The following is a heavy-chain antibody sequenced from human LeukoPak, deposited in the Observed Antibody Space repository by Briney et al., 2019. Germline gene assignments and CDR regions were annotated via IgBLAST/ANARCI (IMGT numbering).Heavy chain of an antibody. CDR3: AKDGEYDILTTMDY. D-gene: IGHD3-9*01. CDR2: ISGSGGST. Sequence: QSGGSLRLSCAASGFTFSSYAMSWVRQAPGKGLEWVSAISGSGGSTYYADSVKGRFTISRDNPKNTLYLQMNSLRAEDTAVYYCAKDGEYDILTTMDYWGQGTLVTVSS. J-gene: IGHJ4*02. CDR1: GFTFSSYA. V-gene: IGHV3-23*01.